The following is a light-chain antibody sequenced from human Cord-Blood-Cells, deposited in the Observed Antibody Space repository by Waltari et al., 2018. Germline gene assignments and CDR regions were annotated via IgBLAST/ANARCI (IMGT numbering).Light chain of an antibody. J-gene: IGKJ1*01. CDR3: MQGTHWWT. Sequence: DVVMTQSPLSLPVTLGQPASISCRSSQSLVHSDGNTYLNWFQQRPGQSPRRLIYKVSNRDSGVPDRFSGSGSGTDFTLKISRVEAEYVGVYYCMQGTHWWTFGQGTKVEIK. CDR1: QSLVHSDGNTY. V-gene: IGKV2-30*02. CDR2: KVS.